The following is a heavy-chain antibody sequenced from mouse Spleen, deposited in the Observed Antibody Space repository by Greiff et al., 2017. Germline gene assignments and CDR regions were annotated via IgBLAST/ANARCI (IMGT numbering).Heavy chain of an antibody. CDR3: AIYYGNYDFDY. CDR2: INSDGGST. D-gene: IGHD2-1*01. V-gene: IGHV5-2*01. CDR1: EYEFPSHD. Sequence: EVKLVESGGGLVQPGESLKLSCESNEYEFPSHDMSWVRKTPEKRLELVAAINSDGGSTYYPDTMERRFIISRDNTKKTLYLQMSSLRSEDSAVYYCAIYYGNYDFDYWGQGTTLTVSS. J-gene: IGHJ2*01.